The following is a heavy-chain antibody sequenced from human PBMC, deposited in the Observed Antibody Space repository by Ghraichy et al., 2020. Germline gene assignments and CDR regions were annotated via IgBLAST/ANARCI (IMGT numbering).Heavy chain of an antibody. CDR3: ARTGGSGRYESTY. J-gene: IGHJ4*02. CDR2: ISYSGSTT. D-gene: IGHD6-19*01. Sequence: LSLTCAASGFTFSSYCMNWVRQAPGKGLEWVSYISYSGSTTYYADSVKGRFTISRDNAKNSLFLQMSSLRDDDTAVYYCARTGGSGRYESTYWGQGTVVAVSS. V-gene: IGHV3-48*02. CDR1: GFTFSSYC.